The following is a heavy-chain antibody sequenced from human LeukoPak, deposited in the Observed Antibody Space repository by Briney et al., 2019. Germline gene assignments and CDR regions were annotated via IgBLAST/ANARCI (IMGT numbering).Heavy chain of an antibody. J-gene: IGHJ5*02. D-gene: IGHD4-17*01. Sequence: GGSLRLSCAASGFMFSKSWMHWVRQVPGKGLVWVARIYNDGSTTNYADSVKGRFTISRDNAANTLFLQMSSLGAEDTAVYYCAREKDDHGDPGPLDAWGQGDLVTVSS. V-gene: IGHV3-74*01. CDR1: GFMFSKSW. CDR3: AREKDDHGDPGPLDA. CDR2: IYNDGSTT.